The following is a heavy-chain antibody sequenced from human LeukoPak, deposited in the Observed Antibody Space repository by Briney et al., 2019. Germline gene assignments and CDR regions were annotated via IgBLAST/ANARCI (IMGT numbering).Heavy chain of an antibody. CDR3: ASYRYGSSFAFDI. V-gene: IGHV3-66*01. CDR1: GFTVSTDY. CDR2: IYSGGST. J-gene: IGHJ3*02. Sequence: GGSLRLSCGASGFTVSTDYMSWVRQAPGKGLEWVSIIYSGGSTYYADSVKGRFTISRDNSKNTLYLQMNSLRAEDTAVYYCASYRYGSSFAFDIWGQGTMVTVSS. D-gene: IGHD6-6*01.